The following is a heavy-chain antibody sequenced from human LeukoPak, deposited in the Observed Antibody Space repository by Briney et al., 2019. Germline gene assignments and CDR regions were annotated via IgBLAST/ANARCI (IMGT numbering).Heavy chain of an antibody. CDR3: ARGRGELDY. J-gene: IGHJ4*02. CDR1: DGSFSGYY. CDR2: INDSGSI. D-gene: IGHD3-16*01. V-gene: IGHV4-34*01. Sequence: PSETLSLTCAVYDGSFSGYYWSWIRQPPGKGLEWIAEINDSGSIHYNPSLKSRVTILGDTSKNQFSLKMNSVTAADTAVYYCARGRGELDYWGQGTLVTVSS.